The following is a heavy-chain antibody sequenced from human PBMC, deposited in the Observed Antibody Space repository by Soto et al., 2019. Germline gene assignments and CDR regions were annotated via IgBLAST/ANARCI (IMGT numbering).Heavy chain of an antibody. CDR2: IYSSGST. Sequence: PSETLSLTCTVSGGSISDGGYYWSWIRKHPGKGLEWIGYIYSSGSTYVRPSLKSRVSMSVDPSKNQVSLRLTSVTATDTAVYYCARTPIGYCSGGTCPNWFDPWGQGTLVTVPQ. V-gene: IGHV4-31*03. CDR3: ARTPIGYCSGGTCPNWFDP. J-gene: IGHJ5*02. D-gene: IGHD2-8*02. CDR1: GGSISDGGYY.